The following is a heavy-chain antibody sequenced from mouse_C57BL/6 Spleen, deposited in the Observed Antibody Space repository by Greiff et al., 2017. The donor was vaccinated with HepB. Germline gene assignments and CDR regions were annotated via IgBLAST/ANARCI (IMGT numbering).Heavy chain of an antibody. CDR1: GYAFSSSW. Sequence: QVQLQQSGPELVKPGASVKISCKASGYAFSSSWMNWVKQRPGKGLEWIGRIYPGDGDTNYNGKFKGKATLTADKSSSTADVKLSSLTSEDSAVYFCARRIYDGYDDDYWGQGTTLTVSS. CDR2: IYPGDGDT. V-gene: IGHV1-82*01. D-gene: IGHD2-3*01. J-gene: IGHJ2*01. CDR3: ARRIYDGYDDDY.